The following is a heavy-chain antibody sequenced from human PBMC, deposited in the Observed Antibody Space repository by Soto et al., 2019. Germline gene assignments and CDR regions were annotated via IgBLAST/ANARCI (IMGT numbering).Heavy chain of an antibody. V-gene: IGHV2-5*02. D-gene: IGHD4-17*01. CDR2: ISWDDEK. CDR3: AHRTTAVTWWFDP. Sequence: QLTLKESGPPLVKPTQPLTLTCTFSGFSLTTSGVGVGWIRQPPGKDLEWLALISWDDEKRYSPSRKSRLTITKDTSKTQVVITMTNMYPADTATYFGAHRTTAVTWWFDPWGQGTLVTVSS. CDR1: GFSLTTSGVG. J-gene: IGHJ5*02.